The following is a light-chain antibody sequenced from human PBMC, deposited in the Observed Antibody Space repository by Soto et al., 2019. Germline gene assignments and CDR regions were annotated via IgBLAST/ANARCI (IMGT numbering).Light chain of an antibody. V-gene: IGLV1-47*01. CDR3: AAWDDSLSGPGV. J-gene: IGLJ7*01. CDR1: SSNSGNFY. CDR2: KNN. Sequence: QSVLTQPPSASGTPGQRVTISCSGSSSNSGNFYVYWCQQLPGTAPKLLIYKNNQRPLGVPDRFSGSKSGTSASLAISGLRSEDEADYYCAAWDDSLSGPGVFGGGTQLTVL.